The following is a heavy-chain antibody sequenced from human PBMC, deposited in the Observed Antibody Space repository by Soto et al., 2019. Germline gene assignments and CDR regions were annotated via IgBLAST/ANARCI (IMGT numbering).Heavy chain of an antibody. CDR3: AREAAAERNYYGLDV. J-gene: IGHJ6*02. CDR1: GYIFSRYG. D-gene: IGHD6-13*01. CDR2: ISGYNGNT. V-gene: IGHV1-18*04. Sequence: QVQLVQSGPEVRKPGASVKVSCKASGYIFSRYGISWVRQAPGQGLEWMAWISGYNGNTKFGERVQGRVNVTTDTSTSTAYMELRSLRSDDTAVYYCAREAAAERNYYGLDVWGQGTTGIVSS.